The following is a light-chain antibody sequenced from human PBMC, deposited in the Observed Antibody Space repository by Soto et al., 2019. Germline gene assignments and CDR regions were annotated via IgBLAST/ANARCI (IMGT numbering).Light chain of an antibody. V-gene: IGLV2-11*01. CDR3: CSYAGSYTYV. CDR1: SSDVRGYNY. Sequence: QSALTQPRSVSGSPGQSVTISCTGTSSDVRGYNYVSWYQQHPGKAPKLMIYDVTKRPSGVPDRFSGSKSGNTASLTISGLQAEDEAEYYCCSYAGSYTYVFGTGTKVTVL. J-gene: IGLJ1*01. CDR2: DVT.